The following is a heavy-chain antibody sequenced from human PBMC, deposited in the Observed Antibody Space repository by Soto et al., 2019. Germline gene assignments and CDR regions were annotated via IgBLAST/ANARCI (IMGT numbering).Heavy chain of an antibody. CDR2: IYWDDDK. J-gene: IGHJ5*02. D-gene: IGHD2-2*02. Sequence: GSGPTLVNPTQTLTLTCTFSGFSLSTSGVGVGWIRQPPGKALEWLALIYWDDDKRYSPSLKSRLTITKDTSKNQVVLTMTNMDPVDTATYYCAHRPVGYCSSTSCYNSWFDPWGQGTLVTVSS. CDR3: AHRPVGYCSSTSCYNSWFDP. V-gene: IGHV2-5*02. CDR1: GFSLSTSGVG.